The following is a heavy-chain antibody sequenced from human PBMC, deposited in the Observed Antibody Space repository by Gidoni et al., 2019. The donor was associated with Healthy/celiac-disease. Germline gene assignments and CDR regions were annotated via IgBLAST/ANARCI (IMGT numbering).Heavy chain of an antibody. CDR3: ARKEGRYCSSTSCYTGLDY. CDR2: ISSSGSTI. D-gene: IGHD2-2*02. V-gene: IGHV3-11*01. CDR1: GFTFSDYY. Sequence: QVQLVESGGGLVKPGGSLRLSCAASGFTFSDYYISWIRQAPGKGLDWVSYISSSGSTIYYADSGKGRFTISRDNAKNSLYLQMNSLRAEDTAVYYCARKEGRYCSSTSCYTGLDYWGQGTLVTVSS. J-gene: IGHJ4*02.